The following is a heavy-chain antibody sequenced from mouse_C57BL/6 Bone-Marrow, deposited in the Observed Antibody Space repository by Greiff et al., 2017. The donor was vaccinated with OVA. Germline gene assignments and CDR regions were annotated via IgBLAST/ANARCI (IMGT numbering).Heavy chain of an antibody. Sequence: QVHVKQPGAELVMPGASVKLSCKASGYTFTSYWMHWVKQRPGQGLEWIGEIDPSDSYTNYNQKFKGKSTLTVDKSSSTAYMQLSSLTSEDSAVYYCARSPIYYYGSSPLAMDYWGQGTSVTVSS. V-gene: IGHV1-69*01. CDR2: IDPSDSYT. D-gene: IGHD1-1*01. CDR1: GYTFTSYW. CDR3: ARSPIYYYGSSPLAMDY. J-gene: IGHJ4*01.